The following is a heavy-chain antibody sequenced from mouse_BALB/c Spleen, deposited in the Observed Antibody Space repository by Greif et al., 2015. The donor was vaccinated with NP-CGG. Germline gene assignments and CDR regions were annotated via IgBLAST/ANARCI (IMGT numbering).Heavy chain of an antibody. V-gene: IGHV1S137*01. CDR1: GYTFTDYA. J-gene: IGHJ4*01. D-gene: IGHD2-3*01. CDR3: ARSYGYYKGMDY. CDR2: ISTYYGDA. Sequence: QVQLQQSGAELVRPGVSVKISCKGSGYTFTDYAMHWMKQSHAKSLEWIGVISTYYGDASYNQKFKGKATMTVDKSSSTAYMELARLTSEDSAIYYCARSYGYYKGMDYWGQGTSVTVSS.